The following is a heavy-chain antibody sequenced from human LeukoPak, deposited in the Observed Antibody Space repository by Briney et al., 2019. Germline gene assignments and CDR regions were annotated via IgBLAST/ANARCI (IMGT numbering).Heavy chain of an antibody. CDR2: IRGDGSVK. D-gene: IGHD3-22*01. V-gene: IGHV3-7*01. CDR3: SRDANYYDSSRNYFDAFDI. J-gene: IGHJ3*02. Sequence: GGSLRLSCAASGFTFSKYWMTWVRQAPGKGLEWVANIRGDGSVKYLLDSVKGRFTISRDSVKNSLSLEMNNLRAEDTAVYYCSRDANYYDSSRNYFDAFDIWGQGTMVTVSS. CDR1: GFTFSKYW.